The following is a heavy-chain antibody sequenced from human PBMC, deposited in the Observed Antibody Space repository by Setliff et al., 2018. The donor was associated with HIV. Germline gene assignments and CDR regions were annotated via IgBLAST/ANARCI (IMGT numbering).Heavy chain of an antibody. CDR3: ARHFYGSGSPFDF. CDR2: IYDSGST. CDR1: GGAINGYY. D-gene: IGHD3-10*01. J-gene: IGHJ4*02. Sequence: PSETLSLTCTVSGGAINGYYWSWIRQSPEKRLEWIGYIYDSGSTNSNPSLKSRVSISVDTSRNQFSLRVRSVNAADTAIYYCARHFYGSGSPFDFWGQGLLVTVSS. V-gene: IGHV4-59*08.